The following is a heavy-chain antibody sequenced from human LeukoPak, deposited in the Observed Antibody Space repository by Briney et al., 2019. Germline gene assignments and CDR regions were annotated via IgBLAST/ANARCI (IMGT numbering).Heavy chain of an antibody. CDR1: GFIFTNYF. D-gene: IGHD1-26*01. CDR3: ARGDRVGVTTGHFDY. J-gene: IGHJ4*02. CDR2: IKQDGSEK. V-gene: IGHV3-7*03. Sequence: GGSLGLSCAASGFIFTNYFMSWVRQTPGKGLEWVANIKQDGSEKYYMDSVKGRFTISRDNAKNSLFLQMNSLRAEDTAVYYCARGDRVGVTTGHFDYWGQGTLVTVSS.